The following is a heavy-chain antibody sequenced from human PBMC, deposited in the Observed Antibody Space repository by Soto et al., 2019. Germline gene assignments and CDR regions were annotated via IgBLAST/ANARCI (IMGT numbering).Heavy chain of an antibody. CDR1: GGTFSSYA. D-gene: IGHD1-26*01. Sequence: ASVKVSCKASGGTFSSYAISWVRQAPGQGLEWMGGIIPIFGTANYAQKFRGRVTITADESTSTAYMEQSSLRSEDTAVYYCARELVGATSRWLSYWGQGTLVTVSS. V-gene: IGHV1-69*13. CDR2: IIPIFGTA. CDR3: ARELVGATSRWLSY. J-gene: IGHJ4*02.